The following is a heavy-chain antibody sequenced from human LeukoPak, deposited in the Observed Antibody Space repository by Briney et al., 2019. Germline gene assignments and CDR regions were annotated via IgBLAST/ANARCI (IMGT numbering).Heavy chain of an antibody. D-gene: IGHD3-16*01. CDR2: IKGDGSDK. J-gene: IGHJ4*02. Sequence: LTGGSLRLSCAASGFTFSSYSMNWVRQAPGKGLEWLANIKGDGSDKNYVDSVKGRFTISRDNAKNSLFLQMSSLRGEDTALYYCATEHWGPNSWGQGTLVTVSS. CDR3: ATEHWGPNS. V-gene: IGHV3-7*01. CDR1: GFTFSSYS.